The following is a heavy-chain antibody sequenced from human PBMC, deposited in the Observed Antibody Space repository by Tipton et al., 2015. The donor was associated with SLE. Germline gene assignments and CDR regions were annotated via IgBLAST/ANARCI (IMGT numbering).Heavy chain of an antibody. Sequence: TLSLTCTVSGGSISSYYWSWIRQPPGKGLEWIGYIYYSGSTNYNPSLKSRVTISVDTSKNQFSRKLSSVTAADTAVYYCARGVLRPFDYWGQGTLVTVSS. CDR2: IYYSGST. CDR1: GGSISSYY. J-gene: IGHJ4*02. V-gene: IGHV4-59*12. D-gene: IGHD1-1*01. CDR3: ARGVLRPFDY.